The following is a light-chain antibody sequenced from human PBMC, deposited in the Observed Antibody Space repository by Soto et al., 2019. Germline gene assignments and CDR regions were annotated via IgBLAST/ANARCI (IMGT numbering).Light chain of an antibody. CDR1: QGISTY. CDR3: QQVNNYPLT. J-gene: IGKJ4*01. V-gene: IGKV1-9*01. Sequence: DIQLTQSPSFLSASVGDRVTITCRASQGISTYLAWYQQKPGKAPKVLIYAASTLQSGVPSRFSGSGSGTEFTLTISSLQPEDFATYYCQQVNNYPLTFCGGTKVEIK. CDR2: AAS.